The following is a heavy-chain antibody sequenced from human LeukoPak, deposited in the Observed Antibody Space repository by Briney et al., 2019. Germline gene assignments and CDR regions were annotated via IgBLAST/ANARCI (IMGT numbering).Heavy chain of an antibody. Sequence: GRSLRLSCAASGFTFSSYGMHWVRQAPGKGLEWVAVISYDGSNKYYADSVKGRFTISRDNSKNTLYLQMNSLRAEDTAVYYCANPRDYGDYALDYWGQGTLVTVSS. CDR2: ISYDGSNK. D-gene: IGHD4-17*01. CDR1: GFTFSSYG. V-gene: IGHV3-30*18. CDR3: ANPRDYGDYALDY. J-gene: IGHJ4*02.